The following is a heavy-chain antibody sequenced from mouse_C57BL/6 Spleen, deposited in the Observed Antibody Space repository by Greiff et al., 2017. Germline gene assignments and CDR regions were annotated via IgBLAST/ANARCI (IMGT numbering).Heavy chain of an antibody. CDR1: GYTFTDYE. Sequence: QVQLQQSGAELVRPGASVTLSCKASGYTFTDYEMHWVKQTPVHGLEWIGAIDPETGGTAYNQKFKGKAILTADKSSSTAYMERRSLTSEDSAVYYCTSNYGRCYAMDYWGQGTSVTVSS. CDR2: IDPETGGT. D-gene: IGHD1-1*01. CDR3: TSNYGRCYAMDY. V-gene: IGHV1-15*01. J-gene: IGHJ4*01.